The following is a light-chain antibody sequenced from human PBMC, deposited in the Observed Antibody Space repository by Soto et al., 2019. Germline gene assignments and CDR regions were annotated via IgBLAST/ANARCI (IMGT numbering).Light chain of an antibody. J-gene: IGKJ1*01. V-gene: IGKV3-15*01. CDR1: QSVSSN. Sequence: EIVMTQSPATLSVSPGERATLSCRASQSVSSNLAWYQQKPGQAPRLLIYGASTRATGIPARFSGSGSGTEFTLTISSLQSEDFAVYYCQQYNNWHSWTFGQVTTVEIK. CDR2: GAS. CDR3: QQYNNWHSWT.